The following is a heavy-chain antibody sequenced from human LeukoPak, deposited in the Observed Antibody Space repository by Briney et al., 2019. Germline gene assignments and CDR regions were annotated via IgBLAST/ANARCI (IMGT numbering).Heavy chain of an antibody. D-gene: IGHD6-19*01. CDR3: ARDLAVAGTFGY. CDR1: GYTFTGFY. J-gene: IGHJ4*02. Sequence: ASVKVSCKASGYTFTGFYIHWVRQAPGQGLEWMGWINPNSGGTKYAQRFQGRVTMTTDTSTSTAYMELRSLRSDDTAVYYCARDLAVAGTFGYWGQGTLVTVSS. V-gene: IGHV1-2*02. CDR2: INPNSGGT.